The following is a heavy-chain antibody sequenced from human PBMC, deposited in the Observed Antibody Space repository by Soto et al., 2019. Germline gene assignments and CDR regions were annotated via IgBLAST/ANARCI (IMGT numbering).Heavy chain of an antibody. CDR1: GFKFRNYA. V-gene: IGHV3-23*01. CDR2: LSGSGGTR. J-gene: IGHJ4*02. CDR3: AKIQDGAGLDY. Sequence: TGESLRLSCSAPGFKFRNYALSWVRQAPGKGLEWVSSLSGSGGTRYHADSVKGRFTISRDNSKNTVYLQMDSLRDEDTAVYYCAKIQDGAGLDYWGQGTLVTVSS. D-gene: IGHD1-26*01.